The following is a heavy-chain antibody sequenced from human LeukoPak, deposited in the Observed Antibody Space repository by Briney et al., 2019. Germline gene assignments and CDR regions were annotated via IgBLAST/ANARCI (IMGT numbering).Heavy chain of an antibody. Sequence: SETLSLTCTVSGGSISSSSYYWGWIRQPLGKGLEWIGSIYYSGSTYYNPSLKSRVTISVDTSKNQFSLKLSSVTAADTAVYYCARHDHTSIAAATFDYWGQGTLVTVSS. CDR1: GGSISSSSYY. CDR2: IYYSGST. V-gene: IGHV4-39*01. J-gene: IGHJ4*02. CDR3: ARHDHTSIAAATFDY. D-gene: IGHD6-13*01.